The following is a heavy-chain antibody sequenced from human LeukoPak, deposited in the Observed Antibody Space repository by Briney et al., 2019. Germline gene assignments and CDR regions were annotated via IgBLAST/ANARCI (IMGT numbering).Heavy chain of an antibody. V-gene: IGHV4-39*01. Sequence: PSETLSLTCTVSGGSISSSNYYWGWIRQPPGKGLERIGSIYYSGSTYYNPSLKSRVTISVDTSKNQFSLKLSSVTAADTAVYYCASHSLHLAGTRRNAFDIWGQGTMVTVSS. J-gene: IGHJ3*02. CDR3: ASHSLHLAGTRRNAFDI. CDR1: GGSISSSNYY. D-gene: IGHD6-19*01. CDR2: IYYSGST.